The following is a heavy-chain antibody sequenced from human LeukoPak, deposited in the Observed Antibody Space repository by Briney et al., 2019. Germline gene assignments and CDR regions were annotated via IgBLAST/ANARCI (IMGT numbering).Heavy chain of an antibody. J-gene: IGHJ4*02. CDR1: GYTFTSYG. CDR2: ISAYNGNT. D-gene: IGHD3-22*01. Sequence: ASVKVSCKASGYTFTSYGISWVRQAPGQGLEWMGWISAYNGNTNYAQKLQGRVTMTTDTSTSTAYMELRSLRSDDTAVYYCARDNARYDSSRYSGVDYWGQGTLVTVSS. V-gene: IGHV1-18*01. CDR3: ARDNARYDSSRYSGVDY.